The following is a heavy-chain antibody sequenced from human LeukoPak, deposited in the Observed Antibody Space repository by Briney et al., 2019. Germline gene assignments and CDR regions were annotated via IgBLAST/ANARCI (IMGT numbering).Heavy chain of an antibody. CDR3: ARHSVSSPHYFDY. V-gene: IGHV4-59*08. D-gene: IGHD1-26*01. CDR2: IYYSGST. Sequence: AETLSLTCTVSGGSINSYYWSWLRQPPGKGLEWIGFIYYSGSTHYKSSLKSRVTISVDTSKNQFSLRLSSVTAADTAIYYCARHSVSSPHYFDYWGQGTLVTVSS. J-gene: IGHJ4*02. CDR1: GGSINSYY.